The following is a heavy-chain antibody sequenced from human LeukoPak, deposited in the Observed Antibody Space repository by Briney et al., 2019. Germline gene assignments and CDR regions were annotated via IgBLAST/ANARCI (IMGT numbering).Heavy chain of an antibody. CDR1: GFTFSSYA. CDR2: ISYDGSSK. J-gene: IGHJ4*02. Sequence: GGSLRLSCAASGFTFSSYAMHWVRQAPGKGLEWVAVISYDGSSKYYADSVKGRFTISRDNSENTLYLQMNSLRAEDTAVYYCARVSSLIGDAFDYWGQGTLVTVSS. CDR3: ARVSSLIGDAFDY. D-gene: IGHD3-16*02. V-gene: IGHV3-30-3*01.